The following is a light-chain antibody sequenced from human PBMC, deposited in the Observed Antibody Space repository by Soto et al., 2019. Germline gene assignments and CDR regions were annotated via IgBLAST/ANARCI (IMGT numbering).Light chain of an antibody. CDR3: CLYLGGTSV. J-gene: IGLJ7*01. CDR2: EVS. V-gene: IGLV2-8*01. Sequence: QSALTQPPSASGSPGQSVTFPCTGTSSDLGGYQYVSWYQQHPGKAPKLIIYEVSQRPSGVPDRFSGAKSGNTASLTVSGLQAEDEADYYCCLYLGGTSVFGGGTQLTVL. CDR1: SSDLGGYQY.